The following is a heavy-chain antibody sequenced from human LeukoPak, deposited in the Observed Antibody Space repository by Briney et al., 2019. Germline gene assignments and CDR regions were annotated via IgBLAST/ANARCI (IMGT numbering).Heavy chain of an antibody. D-gene: IGHD4-23*01. CDR3: ARGRTTEVYNY. CDR2: IIPIFGTA. CDR1: GYTFTSYD. J-gene: IGHJ4*02. Sequence: SVKVSCKASGYTFTSYDISWVRQAPGQGLEWMGGIIPIFGTANYAQKFQGRVTITADESTSTAYMELSSLRSEDTAVYYCARGRTTEVYNYWGQGTLVTVSS. V-gene: IGHV1-69*13.